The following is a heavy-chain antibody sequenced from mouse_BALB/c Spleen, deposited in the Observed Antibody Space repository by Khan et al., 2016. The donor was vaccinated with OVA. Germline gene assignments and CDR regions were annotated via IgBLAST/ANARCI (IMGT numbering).Heavy chain of an antibody. V-gene: IGHV1-4*01. CDR1: GYTFTSYT. Sequence: QVQLKESGAELARPGASVKMSCKASGYTFTSYTIHWIKKRPGQGLEWIGYINPSNGYTNYNQKFKDKATLTTDKSSTTAYLQLSSLTSDDSAVYNSVRDGAYHRNDGWFAYWCQGTLVTVSA. CDR2: INPSNGYT. J-gene: IGHJ3*01. D-gene: IGHD2-14*01. CDR3: VRDGAYHRNDGWFAY.